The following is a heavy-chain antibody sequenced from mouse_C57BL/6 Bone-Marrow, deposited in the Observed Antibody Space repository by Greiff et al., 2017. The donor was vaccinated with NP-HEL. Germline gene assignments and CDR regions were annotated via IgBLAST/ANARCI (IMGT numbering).Heavy chain of an antibody. CDR2: ISSGSSTI. CDR3: ARRDGNLYFDV. V-gene: IGHV5-17*01. CDR1: GFTFSDYG. D-gene: IGHD2-1*01. J-gene: IGHJ1*03. Sequence: EVNVVESGGGLVKPGGSLKLSCAASGFTFSDYGMHWVRQAPEKGLEWVAYISSGSSTIYYADTVKGRFTISRDNAKNTLFLQMTSLRSEDTAMYYCARRDGNLYFDVWGTGTTVTVSS.